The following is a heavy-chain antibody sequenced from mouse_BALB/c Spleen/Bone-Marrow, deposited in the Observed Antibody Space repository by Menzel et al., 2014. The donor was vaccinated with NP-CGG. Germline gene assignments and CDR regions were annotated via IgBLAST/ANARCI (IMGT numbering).Heavy chain of an antibody. V-gene: IGHV1-9*01. D-gene: IGHD2-1*01. CDR3: ARGGNFLWYFDV. CDR2: ILPGSGST. CDR1: GYTFRSHW. Sequence: QVQLQQSGAELMKPGASVKISCKATGYTFRSHWIEWVKQRPGHGLEWIGEILPGSGSTYYNEKFKGKATFTADTPSNTVYMQLSSLTSEDSAVYYCARGGNFLWYFDVWGAGTTVTVSS. J-gene: IGHJ1*01.